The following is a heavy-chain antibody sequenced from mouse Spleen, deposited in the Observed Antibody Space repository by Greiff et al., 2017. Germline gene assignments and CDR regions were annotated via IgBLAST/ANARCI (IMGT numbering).Heavy chain of an antibody. CDR2: ISSGGSYT. CDR3: ARHQTGTHWYFDV. D-gene: IGHD4-1*01. CDR1: GFAFSSYD. V-gene: IGHV5-9*02. Sequence: EVKVVESGGGLVKPGGSLKLSCAASGFAFSSYDMSWVRQTPEKRLEWVATISSGGSYTYYPDSVKGRFTISRDNARNTLYLQMSSLRSEDTALYYCARHQTGTHWYFDVWGAGTTVTVSS. J-gene: IGHJ1*01.